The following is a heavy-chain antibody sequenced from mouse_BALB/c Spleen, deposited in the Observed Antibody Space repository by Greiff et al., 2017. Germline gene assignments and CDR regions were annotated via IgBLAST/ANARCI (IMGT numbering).Heavy chain of an antibody. CDR2: IYPGSGST. CDR1: GYTFTSYW. CDR3: TRGIHYYGSSSWFAY. Sequence: LQQPGSELVRPGASVKLSCKASGYTFTSYWMHWVKQRPGQGLEWIGNIYPGSGSTNYDEKFKSKATLTVDTSSSTAYMQLSSLTSEDSAVYYCTRGIHYYGSSSWFAYWGQGTLVTVSA. V-gene: IGHV1S22*01. D-gene: IGHD1-1*01. J-gene: IGHJ3*01.